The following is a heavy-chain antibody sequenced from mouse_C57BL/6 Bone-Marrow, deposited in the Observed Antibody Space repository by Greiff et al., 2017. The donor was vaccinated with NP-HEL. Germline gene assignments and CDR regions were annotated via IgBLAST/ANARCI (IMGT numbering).Heavy chain of an antibody. CDR3: ARDGYYGYVDV. CDR2: INPYNGGT. J-gene: IGHJ1*03. Sequence: VQLKESGPVLVKPGASVKMSCKASGYTFTDYYMNWVKQSHGKSLEWIGVINPYNGGTSYNQKFKGKATLTVDKSSSTAYMELNSLTSEDSAVYYCARDGYYGYVDVWGTGTTVTVSS. V-gene: IGHV1-19*01. CDR1: GYTFTDYY. D-gene: IGHD2-3*01.